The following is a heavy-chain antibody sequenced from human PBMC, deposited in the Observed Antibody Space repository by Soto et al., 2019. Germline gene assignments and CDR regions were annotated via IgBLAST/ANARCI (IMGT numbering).Heavy chain of an antibody. CDR2: IIPMYGPA. V-gene: IGHV1-69*01. CDR3: ARGTSMVRGVIDNWFAP. D-gene: IGHD3-10*01. CDR1: GGTFSSYA. Sequence: QVPLVQSGAEVKKPGSSVTVSCKASGGTFSSYAIHWVRQAPGQGLEWMGGIIPMYGPAKYAQRFQGRVTITADESTTTVYMELTSLTSQDTAVYYCARGTSMVRGVIDNWFAPWGHGTLVTVSS. J-gene: IGHJ5*02.